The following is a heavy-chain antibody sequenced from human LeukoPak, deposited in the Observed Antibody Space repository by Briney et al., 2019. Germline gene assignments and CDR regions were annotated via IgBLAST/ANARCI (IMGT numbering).Heavy chain of an antibody. CDR1: GYTFTSYD. J-gene: IGHJ4*02. CDR3: ARRTEHGNDY. D-gene: IGHD4-23*01. V-gene: IGHV1-8*01. Sequence: ALVKVSCKASGYTFTSYDINWVRQATGQGLEYMGWMNPNSGNIEYAQKFQGRVTMTRDTSISTAYMELSSLRSEDTAVYYCARRTEHGNDYWGQGTLVTVSS. CDR2: MNPNSGNI.